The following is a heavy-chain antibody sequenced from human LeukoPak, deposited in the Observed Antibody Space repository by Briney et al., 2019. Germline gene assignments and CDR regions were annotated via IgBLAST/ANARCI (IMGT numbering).Heavy chain of an antibody. CDR2: ISSSGSTI. J-gene: IGHJ4*02. CDR3: ARVWYSGSYPVDY. CDR1: GFTFSSFS. Sequence: GGSLRLSCAASGFTFSSFSMNWIRQAPGKGLEWVSYISSSGSTIYYADSVKGRFTISRDNAKNSLYLQMNSLRAEDTAVYYCARVWYSGSYPVDYWGQGTLVTVSS. D-gene: IGHD1-26*01. V-gene: IGHV3-48*04.